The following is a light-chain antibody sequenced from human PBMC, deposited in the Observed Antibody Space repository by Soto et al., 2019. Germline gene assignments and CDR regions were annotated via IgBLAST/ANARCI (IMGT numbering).Light chain of an antibody. Sequence: QSALTQPASVSGSPGQSITISCTGTSSYVGSYNLVSWYQQHPGKAPKVLIYEGDKRSSGVSDRFSGSKSANAASVTISGLQADDEADYYCQSYDSSLSGYVFGTGTKVTVL. V-gene: IGLV2-14*02. CDR1: SSYVGSYNL. CDR2: EGD. CDR3: QSYDSSLSGYV. J-gene: IGLJ1*01.